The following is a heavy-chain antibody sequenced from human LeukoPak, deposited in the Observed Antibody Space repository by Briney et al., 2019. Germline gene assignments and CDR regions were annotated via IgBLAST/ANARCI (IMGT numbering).Heavy chain of an antibody. D-gene: IGHD3-3*01. V-gene: IGHV3-23*01. Sequence: QPGGYLRLSCSASGFTFSNFAMNWVRQAPGKGLEWVSIISGYGDSTYYTDSVKGRFTISRDNSKNTLYLQMNSLRAEDTAVYYCAKDLRTADFWSGYPDYWGQGTLVTVSS. CDR2: ISGYGDST. CDR3: AKDLRTADFWSGYPDY. CDR1: GFTFSNFA. J-gene: IGHJ4*02.